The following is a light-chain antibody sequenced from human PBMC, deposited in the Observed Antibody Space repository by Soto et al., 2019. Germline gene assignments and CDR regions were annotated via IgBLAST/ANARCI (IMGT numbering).Light chain of an antibody. J-gene: IGLJ2*01. CDR3: SSYAIGNIVL. Sequence: QSVLTQPASVSGSPGQSVTISCAGTSSDIGGYNFVSWYQQHPGKAPKLMIYDVNQWPSGVSHRFSGSKSYNTASLTISGLQSEDEADYYCSSYAIGNIVLFGGGTKLTVL. V-gene: IGLV2-14*03. CDR2: DVN. CDR1: SSDIGGYNF.